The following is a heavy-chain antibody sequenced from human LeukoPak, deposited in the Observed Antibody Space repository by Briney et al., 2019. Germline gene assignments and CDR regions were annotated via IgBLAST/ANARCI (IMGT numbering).Heavy chain of an antibody. CDR2: INHSGST. CDR3: ARANYDFWSGYYRPPYYYYGMDV. V-gene: IGHV4-34*01. CDR1: GGSFSGYY. J-gene: IGHJ6*02. Sequence: PSETLSLTCAVYGGSFSGYYWSWIRQPPGKGLEWIGEINHSGSTNYNPSLKSRVTISVDTSKNQFSLKLSSVTAADTAVYYCARANYDFWSGYYRPPYYYYGMDVWGQGTTVTVSS. D-gene: IGHD3-3*01.